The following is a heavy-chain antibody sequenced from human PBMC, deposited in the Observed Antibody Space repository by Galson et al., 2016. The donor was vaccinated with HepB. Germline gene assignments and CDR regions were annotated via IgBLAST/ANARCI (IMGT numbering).Heavy chain of an antibody. CDR1: GFTFSDYA. CDR2: ISSIGISI. CDR3: ARERDYYGSGSYGY. D-gene: IGHD3-10*01. V-gene: IGHV3-23*01. Sequence: SLRLSCAASGFTFSDYAMTWVRQAPGKGLEWVSSISSIGISIYYADSVKGRFTVSRDNSKSMVYLQMNSLRDEDTAIYYCARERDYYGSGSYGYWGQGTLVTVSS. J-gene: IGHJ4*02.